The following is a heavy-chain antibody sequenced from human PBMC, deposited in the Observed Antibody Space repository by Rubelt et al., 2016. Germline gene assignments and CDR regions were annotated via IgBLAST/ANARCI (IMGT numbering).Heavy chain of an antibody. D-gene: IGHD3-22*01. CDR3: ARVKGYYYDSSGYYYDAFDI. CDR2: INAGLGYT. J-gene: IGHJ3*02. V-gene: IGHV1-3*01. CDR1: GYTFTMYV. Sequence: GASVKVSCKASGYTFTMYVIHWVRQAPGQSLEWMALINAGLGYTKYSQEFQGRVTITRDTSASTAYMELSSLRSDDTAVYCCARVKGYYYDSSGYYYDAFDIWGQGTMVTVSS.